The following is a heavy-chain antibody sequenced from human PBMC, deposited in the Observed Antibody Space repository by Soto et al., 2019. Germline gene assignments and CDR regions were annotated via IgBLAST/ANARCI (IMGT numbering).Heavy chain of an antibody. Sequence: SVKVSCKASGGTFGGYASRWVRQAPGQGLEWMGGIIPIFGTANYAQKFQGRVTITADESTSTAYMELSSLRSEDTAVYYCARNVYDFWSGYYTDLDYWGQGTLLTVSS. J-gene: IGHJ4*02. CDR1: GGTFGGYA. CDR3: ARNVYDFWSGYYTDLDY. D-gene: IGHD3-3*01. V-gene: IGHV1-69*13. CDR2: IIPIFGTA.